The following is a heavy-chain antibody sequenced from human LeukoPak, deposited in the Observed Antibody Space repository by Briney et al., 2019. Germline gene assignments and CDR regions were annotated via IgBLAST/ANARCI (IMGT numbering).Heavy chain of an antibody. D-gene: IGHD3-10*01. CDR1: GYTFTSYA. J-gene: IGHJ3*02. CDR2: INTNTGNP. Sequence: ASVKVSCKASGYTFTSYAMNWVRQAPGQGLEWMGWINTNTGNPTYAQGFTGRFVFFLDTSVSTAYLQISSLKAEDTAVYYCAREYITMVRGVIIGGAPDAFDIWGQGTMVTVSS. CDR3: AREYITMVRGVIIGGAPDAFDI. V-gene: IGHV7-4-1*02.